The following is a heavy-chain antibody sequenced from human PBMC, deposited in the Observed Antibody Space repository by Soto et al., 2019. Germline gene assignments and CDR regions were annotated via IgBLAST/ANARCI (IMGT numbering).Heavy chain of an antibody. Sequence: QVQLQESGPGLVKPSGTLSLTCAVSGGSISSSNWWSWVRQPPGKGLAWIGEIYHSGSTNYNPSRKRRVTISVDKSKNPFSLKLSCVTAADTAVYCCARVKAGTAGPGVVGAVNYLGQGTLVTVSS. V-gene: IGHV4-4*01. CDR1: GGSISSSNW. CDR2: IYHSGST. CDR3: ARVKAGTAGPGVVGAVNY. D-gene: IGHD2-15*01. J-gene: IGHJ4*02.